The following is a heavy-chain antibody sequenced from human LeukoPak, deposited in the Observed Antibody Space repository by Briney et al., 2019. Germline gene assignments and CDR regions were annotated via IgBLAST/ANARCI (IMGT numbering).Heavy chain of an antibody. CDR1: RYTFTSYG. Sequence: ASVKVSCKASRYTFTSYGISWVRQAPGQGLEWLGCISAYNGNKNYAQKLQGRVTMTTDTSTSTDYMELRRLRSDDTAVYYCARDAGYYDFWSGERFDPWGQGTMVSVSS. J-gene: IGHJ5*02. V-gene: IGHV1-18*01. D-gene: IGHD3-3*01. CDR2: ISAYNGNK. CDR3: ARDAGYYDFWSGERFDP.